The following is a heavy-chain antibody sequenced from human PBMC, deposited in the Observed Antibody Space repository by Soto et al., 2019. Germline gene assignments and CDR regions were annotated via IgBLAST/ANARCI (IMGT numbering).Heavy chain of an antibody. CDR3: ARDHYVYDILTGYGYYYGMDV. CDR2: IYYSGST. CDR1: GGSISSGDYY. V-gene: IGHV4-30-4*01. J-gene: IGHJ6*02. D-gene: IGHD3-9*01. Sequence: SETLSLTCNVSGGSISSGDYYWSWIRQPAGKGLEWIGYIYYSGSTYYNPSLKSRVTISVDTSKNQFSLKLSSVTAADTAVYYCARDHYVYDILTGYGYYYGMDVWGQGTTVT.